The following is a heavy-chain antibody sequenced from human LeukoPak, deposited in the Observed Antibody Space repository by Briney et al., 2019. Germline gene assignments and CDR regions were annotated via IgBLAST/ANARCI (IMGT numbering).Heavy chain of an antibody. J-gene: IGHJ4*02. CDR2: ISGSGGTT. CDR3: AKEVSRWMATISPDF. CDR1: GFTFSSYA. V-gene: IGHV3-23*01. D-gene: IGHD5-24*01. Sequence: GWSLRLSCAASGFTFSSYAMNWVRQAPGEGLEWVSAISGSGGTTYYADSVKGRFTISRDNSTNTLYLQMNSLRAEDTAVYYCAKEVSRWMATISPDFWGQGTLVTVSS.